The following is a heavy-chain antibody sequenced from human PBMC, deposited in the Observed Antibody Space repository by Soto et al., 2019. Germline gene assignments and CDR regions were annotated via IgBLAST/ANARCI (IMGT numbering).Heavy chain of an antibody. Sequence: QVQLVQSGAEVKKPGASVKVSCKASGYTFTSYAMHWVGQAHGQRREWMGGINDGNGNTNYSQKFRGRVTITRDTSASTTYMELSSLRPEDTAAYSCSRVSGYYPLDYWGQGTLVTVSS. D-gene: IGHD5-12*01. CDR2: INDGNGNT. J-gene: IGHJ4*02. CDR1: GYTFTSYA. V-gene: IGHV1-3*01. CDR3: SRVSGYYPLDY.